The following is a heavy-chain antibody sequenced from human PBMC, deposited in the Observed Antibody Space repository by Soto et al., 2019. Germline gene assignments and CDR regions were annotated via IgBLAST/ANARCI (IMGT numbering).Heavy chain of an antibody. Sequence: PSETLSLTCAVYGGSFSGYYWNWIGQPPGKALEWIGEINHSGSTNYNPSLKSRVTISVDTSKNQFSLKLSSVTAADTAVYYCARGASGYSSSWYRRWFDPRVQVTLVTLAS. CDR1: GGSFSGYY. J-gene: IGHJ5*02. D-gene: IGHD6-13*01. V-gene: IGHV4-34*01. CDR2: INHSGST. CDR3: ARGASGYSSSWYRRWFDP.